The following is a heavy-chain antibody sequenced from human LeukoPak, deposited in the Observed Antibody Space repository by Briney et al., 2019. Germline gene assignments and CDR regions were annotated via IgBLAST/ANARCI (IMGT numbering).Heavy chain of an antibody. CDR3: VKGVAARLGY. V-gene: IGHV3-64D*09. CDR2: INSNGGIT. J-gene: IGHJ4*02. D-gene: IGHD6-6*01. CDR1: GFTFSSYA. Sequence: GGSLRLSCSASGFTFSSYAMHWVRQAPGKGLEYVSAINSNGGITFYADSMRGRFTISRDDSKNTLYLQMSSLRAEDTAIYYCVKGVAARLGYWGQGTLVTVSS.